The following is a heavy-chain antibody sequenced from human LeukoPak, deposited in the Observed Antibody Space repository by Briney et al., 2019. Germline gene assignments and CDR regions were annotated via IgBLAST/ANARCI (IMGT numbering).Heavy chain of an antibody. CDR1: GFTFSSYD. CDR3: ARGTEDQYTWFDP. CDR2: IRASGAST. Sequence: GGSLRRSCAGSGFTFSSYDMRWVRQAQGKGLEWVSAIRASGASTYYAASVKGRFTISRDNAKTSLYLRMDGLKVDDTAVYYCARGTEDQYTWFDPWGQGTLVTVSS. V-gene: IGHV3-23*01. J-gene: IGHJ5*02.